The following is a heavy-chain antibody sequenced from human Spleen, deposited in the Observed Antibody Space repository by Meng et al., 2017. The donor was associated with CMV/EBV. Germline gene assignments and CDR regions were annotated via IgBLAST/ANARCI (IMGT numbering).Heavy chain of an antibody. CDR1: GYTFTGYY. D-gene: IGHD1/OR15-1a*01. CDR2: LNPNTGVT. J-gene: IGHJ6*02. Sequence: ASVKVSCKASGYTFTGYYMHWVRQAPGQGLEWMGWLNPNTGVTIYAQKFQGRVTMTTDTSTSTAYMELRSLRSDDTAVYYCARDLNMGLTEFSYGMDVWGQGTTVTVSS. CDR3: ARDLNMGLTEFSYGMDV. V-gene: IGHV1-2*02.